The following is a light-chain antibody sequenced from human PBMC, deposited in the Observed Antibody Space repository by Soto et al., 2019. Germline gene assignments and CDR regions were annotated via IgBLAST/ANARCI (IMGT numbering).Light chain of an antibody. V-gene: IGKV3-11*01. Sequence: EIVLTQSPGTLSLSPGEGATLSCRASQSVGGTFLAWYQQKPGQAPRLLIYDASNKATGIPARFSGSGSGTDFTLTISSLEPGDFAVYYCQQRSKWPFTFGPGTKVDIK. CDR3: QQRSKWPFT. CDR1: QSVGGTF. CDR2: DAS. J-gene: IGKJ3*01.